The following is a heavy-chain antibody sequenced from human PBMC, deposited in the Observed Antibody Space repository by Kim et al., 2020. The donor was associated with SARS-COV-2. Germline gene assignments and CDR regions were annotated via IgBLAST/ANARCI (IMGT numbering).Heavy chain of an antibody. CDR2: IKQDGSEK. V-gene: IGHV3-7*01. CDR3: ASQITMVRATGGYYYYYGMDV. CDR1: GFTFSSYW. J-gene: IGHJ6*02. Sequence: GGSLRLSCAASGFTFSSYWMSWVRQAPGKGLEWVANIKQDGSEKYYVDSVKGRFTISRDNAKNSLYLQMNSLRAEDTAVYYCASQITMVRATGGYYYYYGMDVWGQGTTVTVSS. D-gene: IGHD3-10*01.